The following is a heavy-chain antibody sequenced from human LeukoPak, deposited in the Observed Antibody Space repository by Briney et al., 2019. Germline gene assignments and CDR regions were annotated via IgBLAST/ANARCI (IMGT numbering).Heavy chain of an antibody. Sequence: GGSLRLSCAASGFTFSSYAMHWVRQAPGKGLEWVAVISYDGSNKYYADSVKGRFTISRDNSKNTLYLQMNSLRAEDTAVYYCARDSGDGIDYWGQGTLVTVSS. CDR3: ARDSGDGIDY. J-gene: IGHJ4*02. CDR1: GFTFSSYA. D-gene: IGHD1-26*01. CDR2: ISYDGSNK. V-gene: IGHV3-30-3*01.